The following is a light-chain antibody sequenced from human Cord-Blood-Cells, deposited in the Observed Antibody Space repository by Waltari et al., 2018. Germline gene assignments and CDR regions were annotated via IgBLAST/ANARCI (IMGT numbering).Light chain of an antibody. Sequence: EIVLTQPPGTLSLSPGDRATLSCRASQCVSSSYLALYQQKPGQAPRPLIYGASSRATGIPDRFSGSGSGTDFTLTISRLEPEDVAVYYCQQYGSSPPITFGQGTRLEIK. J-gene: IGKJ5*01. V-gene: IGKV3-20*01. CDR2: GAS. CDR3: QQYGSSPPIT. CDR1: QCVSSSY.